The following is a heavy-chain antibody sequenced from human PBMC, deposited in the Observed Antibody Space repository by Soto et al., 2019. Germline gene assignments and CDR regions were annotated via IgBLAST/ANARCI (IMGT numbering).Heavy chain of an antibody. D-gene: IGHD3-22*01. CDR2: ISYDGSNK. CDR1: GFTFSSYA. Sequence: HPGGSLRLSCAASGFTFSSYAMHWVRQAPGKGLEWVAVISYDGSNKYYADSVKGRFTISRDNSKNTLYLQMNSLRAEDTAVYYCAREAYYYDSSGYYSTRIRYFDYWGQGTLVTVSS. J-gene: IGHJ4*02. CDR3: AREAYYYDSSGYYSTRIRYFDY. V-gene: IGHV3-30-3*01.